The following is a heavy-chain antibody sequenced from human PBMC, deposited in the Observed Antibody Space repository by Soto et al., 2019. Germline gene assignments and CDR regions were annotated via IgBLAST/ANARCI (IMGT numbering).Heavy chain of an antibody. D-gene: IGHD2-15*01. J-gene: IGHJ3*02. Sequence: SVKVSCKASGGTFSSYAISWVRQAPGQGLEWMGGIIPIFGTANYAQKFQGRVTITADESTSTAYMELSSLRSEDTAVYYCARDLTECSGGSCYSGAFDIWGQGTMVTVS. V-gene: IGHV1-69*13. CDR1: GGTFSSYA. CDR3: ARDLTECSGGSCYSGAFDI. CDR2: IIPIFGTA.